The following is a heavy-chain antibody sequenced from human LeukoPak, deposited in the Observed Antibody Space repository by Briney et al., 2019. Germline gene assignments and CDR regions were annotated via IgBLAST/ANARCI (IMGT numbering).Heavy chain of an antibody. CDR2: VYHSGTT. V-gene: IGHV4-38-2*02. D-gene: IGHD4-17*01. CDR3: ARDFGDKNYYYYYYMDV. J-gene: IGHJ6*03. CDR1: GYSISSDYY. Sequence: SETLSLTCTVSGYSISSDYYWGWIRQTPGKGLEWIGSVYHSGTTYHNPSLKSRVTMSVDKSKNQFSLKLSSVTAADTAVYYCARDFGDKNYYYYYYMDVWGKGTTVTVSS.